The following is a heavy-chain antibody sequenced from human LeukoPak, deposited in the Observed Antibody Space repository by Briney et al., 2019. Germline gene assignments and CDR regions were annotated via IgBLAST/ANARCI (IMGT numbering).Heavy chain of an antibody. Sequence: GGSLRLSCAASGFTFDDYAMHWVRQAPGKGLEWVSGISWNSGSIGYADSVKGRFTISRDNAKNSLYLQMNSLRAEDTTLYYCAKEGSGSFYWGQGTLVTVSS. V-gene: IGHV3-9*01. CDR3: AKEGSGSFY. J-gene: IGHJ4*02. CDR2: ISWNSGSI. D-gene: IGHD3-3*01. CDR1: GFTFDDYA.